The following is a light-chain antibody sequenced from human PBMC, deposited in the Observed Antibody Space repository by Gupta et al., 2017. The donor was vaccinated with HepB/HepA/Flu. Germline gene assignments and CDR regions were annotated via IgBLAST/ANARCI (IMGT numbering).Light chain of an antibody. CDR1: QSLVYRDGKTY. J-gene: IGKJ2*01. CDR2: QIS. V-gene: IGKV2-24*01. CDR3: MQGTQFPT. Sequence: DIVMTQTPLSSPVTLGQPASISCRSSQSLVYRDGKTYLSWLQQRPGQPPRLLIYQISNRFAGVPDRFSGSGAGTDFTLKISRVEIEDVGVYYCMQGTQFPTFGQGTKLEIK.